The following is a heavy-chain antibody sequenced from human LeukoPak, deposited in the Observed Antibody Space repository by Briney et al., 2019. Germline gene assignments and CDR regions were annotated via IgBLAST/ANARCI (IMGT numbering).Heavy chain of an antibody. D-gene: IGHD6-13*01. J-gene: IGHJ4*02. CDR1: GFTFSSYA. CDR2: ISGSGGST. V-gene: IGHV3-23*01. Sequence: GSLKPSCTASGFTFSSYAMSWVRQATGKGLEWVAGISGSGGSTEYADTVQGRFTMSRDNSKNTMYLQMNSLRAEDTAVYSCAKGSSWYFWGRGTLVTVSS. CDR3: AKGSSWYF.